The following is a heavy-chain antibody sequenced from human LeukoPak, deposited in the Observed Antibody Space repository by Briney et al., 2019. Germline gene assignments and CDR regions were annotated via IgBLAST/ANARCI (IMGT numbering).Heavy chain of an antibody. CDR3: ARDQGWLQSAFDY. CDR1: GFTFSSYS. Sequence: GGSLRLSCAASGFTFSSYSMNWVRQAPGKGLEWVSSISSSSSYIYYADSVKGRFTISRDNAKNSLSLQMNNLRAEDTAVFYCARDQGWLQSAFDYWGQGILVIVSS. D-gene: IGHD5-24*01. CDR2: ISSSSSYI. V-gene: IGHV3-21*01. J-gene: IGHJ4*02.